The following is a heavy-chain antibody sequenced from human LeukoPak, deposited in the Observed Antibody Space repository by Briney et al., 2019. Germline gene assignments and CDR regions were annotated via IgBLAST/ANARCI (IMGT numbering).Heavy chain of an antibody. Sequence: ASVKVSCKVSGYTLTELSMHWVRQAPGKGLEWMGGFDPEDGETIYAQKFQGRVTMTEDTSTSTAYMELGNLRSDDTAVYFCARGKGNYGDPASFDYWGQGTLVTVSS. D-gene: IGHD4-17*01. V-gene: IGHV1-24*01. J-gene: IGHJ4*02. CDR1: GYTLTELS. CDR2: FDPEDGET. CDR3: ARGKGNYGDPASFDY.